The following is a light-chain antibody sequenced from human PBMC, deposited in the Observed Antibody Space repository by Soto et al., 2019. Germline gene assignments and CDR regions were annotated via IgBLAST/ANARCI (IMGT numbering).Light chain of an antibody. Sequence: QAVVTQEPSFSVSPGGTVTLTCGLSSGSVSTSYYPSWYQQTPGQAPRTLIYSTNTRSSGVPDRFSGSILGNKAALTITGAQADDESDDYCVLYRGSGMGFGGGTKLTVL. CDR1: SGSVSTSYY. CDR3: VLYRGSGMG. V-gene: IGLV8-61*01. J-gene: IGLJ3*02. CDR2: STN.